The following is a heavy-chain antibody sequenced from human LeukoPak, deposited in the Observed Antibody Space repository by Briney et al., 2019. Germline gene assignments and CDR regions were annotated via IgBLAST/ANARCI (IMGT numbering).Heavy chain of an antibody. D-gene: IGHD6-19*01. CDR2: ISGSGGST. CDR3: ARTPNSSGWYGGDPDAFDI. CDR1: GFTFSSYW. J-gene: IGHJ3*02. Sequence: GGSLRLSCAASGFTFSSYWMSWVRQAPGKGLEWVSAISGSGGSTYYADSVKGRFTISRDNSKNTLYLQMNSLRAEDTAVYYCARTPNSSGWYGGDPDAFDIWGQGTMVTVSS. V-gene: IGHV3-23*01.